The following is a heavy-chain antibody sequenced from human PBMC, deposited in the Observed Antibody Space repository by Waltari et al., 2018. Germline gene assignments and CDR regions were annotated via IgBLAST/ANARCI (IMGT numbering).Heavy chain of an antibody. D-gene: IGHD6-13*01. CDR1: GYIFSNYG. CDR3: ARDDADSSNFGGF. J-gene: IGHJ4*02. Sequence: QLVQSGAEVKKPGASVKVSCKASGYIFSNYGINWVRKAPGQGLEGMGRIYPYSGKQKYEHSLQGRVTLTTDTSTTTAYMEIRSLRSDDTAIYYCARDDADSSNFGGFWGQGTLVTVSS. V-gene: IGHV1-18*01. CDR2: IYPYSGKQ.